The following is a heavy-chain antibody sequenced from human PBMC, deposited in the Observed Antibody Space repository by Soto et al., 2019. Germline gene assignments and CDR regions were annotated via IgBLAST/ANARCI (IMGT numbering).Heavy chain of an antibody. J-gene: IGHJ6*02. CDR2: ISYDGSNK. CDR3: AGRDGYINYYYGMDV. D-gene: IGHD5-12*01. CDR1: GFTFSSYA. V-gene: IGHV3-30-3*01. Sequence: GGSLRLSCAASGFTFSSYAMHWVRQAPGKGLEWVAVISYDGSNKYYADSVKGRFTISRDNSKNTLYLQMNSLRAEDTAVYYCAGRDGYINYYYGMDVWGQGTTVTVSS.